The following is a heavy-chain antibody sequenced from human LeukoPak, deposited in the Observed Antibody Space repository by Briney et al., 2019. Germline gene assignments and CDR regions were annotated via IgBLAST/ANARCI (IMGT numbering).Heavy chain of an antibody. D-gene: IGHD5-18*01. CDR1: GYTFTGYY. CDR3: AQSGYSYGYYSDY. V-gene: IGHV1-2*06. Sequence: GPSVKVSCKASGYTFTGYYMHWVRQAPGQGLEWMGRINPNGGGTNYAQKFQGRVTMTRDTSISTAYMELSRLRSDDTAVYYCAQSGYSYGYYSDYWGQGTLVTVSS. J-gene: IGHJ4*02. CDR2: INPNGGGT.